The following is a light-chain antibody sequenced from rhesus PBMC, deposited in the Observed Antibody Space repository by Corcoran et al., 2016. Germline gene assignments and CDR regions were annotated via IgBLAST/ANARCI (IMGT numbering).Light chain of an antibody. J-gene: IGKJ4*01. CDR2: AAF. V-gene: IGKV1-28*03. CDR1: QGISSY. CDR3: QQHNSHPLT. Sequence: DIQMTQSPSSLSASVGDTVTITCRANQGISSYLNWFQQKPGKALKLLFDAAFSVQSGVPSRLSGSGSLTDVTLTISSLQPEDFAAYYCQQHNSHPLTFGGGSKVELK.